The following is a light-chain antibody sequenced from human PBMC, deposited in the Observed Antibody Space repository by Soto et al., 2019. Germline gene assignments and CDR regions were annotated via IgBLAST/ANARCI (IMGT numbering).Light chain of an antibody. CDR2: AAS. CDR1: QVISSY. V-gene: IGKV1-9*01. J-gene: IGKJ5*01. Sequence: DIQLTQSPSFLSASVGDRVTITCRASQVISSYLAWYQQKPGKAPKLLIYAASTLQSGVPSRFSGSRSGTEFTLTISSLQPEDFATYHCQQLYTLPFTFGQGTLLEI. CDR3: QQLYTLPFT.